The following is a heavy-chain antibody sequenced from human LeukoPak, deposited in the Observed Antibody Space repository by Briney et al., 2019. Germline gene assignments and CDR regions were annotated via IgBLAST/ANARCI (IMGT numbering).Heavy chain of an antibody. Sequence: SQTPSLTCALSGGSVASNSAALNWIRQAPSRGLKWLGRTYYRSKWYNDYAVSVKSRITINPDPSKHQFSLQLNSVTPEDTAVYYCASEQYNWNLHYMDVWGKGTTVTVSS. CDR1: GGSVASNSAA. V-gene: IGHV6-1*01. J-gene: IGHJ6*03. CDR3: ASEQYNWNLHYMDV. D-gene: IGHD1-7*01. CDR2: TYYRSKWYN.